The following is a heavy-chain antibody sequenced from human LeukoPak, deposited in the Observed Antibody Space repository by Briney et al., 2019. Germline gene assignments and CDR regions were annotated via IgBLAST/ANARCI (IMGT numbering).Heavy chain of an antibody. D-gene: IGHD6-19*01. V-gene: IGHV4-39*07. Sequence: SESLSLTCGVSGGTISGNSYYWGRIGQPPGKGLVWIGNSDDIGSTYDNPSLKSRVTISVDTTKTQFSLKLRSVTAAETAVYYCARARRQWLVGPHIRGDNPPFYYDYWGQGILVTVSS. J-gene: IGHJ4*02. CDR2: SDDIGST. CDR3: ARARRQWLVGPHIRGDNPPFYYDY. CDR1: GGTISGNSYY.